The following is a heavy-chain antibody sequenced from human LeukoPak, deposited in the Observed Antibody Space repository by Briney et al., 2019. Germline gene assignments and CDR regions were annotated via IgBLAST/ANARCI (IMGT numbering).Heavy chain of an antibody. CDR2: LNADGNSI. Sequence: EGSLRLSCAASGFTFSNYWMHWARQAPGKGLVWVSRLNADGNSITYADSVRGRFTISRDNAKNTVHLQMNSLRVEDTAIYFCAGAYSAYDPFDYWGQGILVTVSS. D-gene: IGHD5-12*01. J-gene: IGHJ4*02. V-gene: IGHV3-74*01. CDR1: GFTFSNYW. CDR3: AGAYSAYDPFDY.